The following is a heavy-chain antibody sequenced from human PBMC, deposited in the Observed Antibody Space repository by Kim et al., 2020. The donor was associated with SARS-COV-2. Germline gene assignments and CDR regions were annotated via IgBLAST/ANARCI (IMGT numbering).Heavy chain of an antibody. CDR1: GYSFSDQW. CDR2: IDLRDSYT. CDR3: VGRPDYDY. Sequence: GESLKISCKGSGYSFSDQWITWVRQVHGKEREWMGRIDLRDSYTTYSPSFKGHVTISADKSITTAYLQWSSLKASDTAIYYCVGRPDYDYWGQGTLVTVS. V-gene: IGHV5-10-1*01. J-gene: IGHJ4*02. D-gene: IGHD3-16*01.